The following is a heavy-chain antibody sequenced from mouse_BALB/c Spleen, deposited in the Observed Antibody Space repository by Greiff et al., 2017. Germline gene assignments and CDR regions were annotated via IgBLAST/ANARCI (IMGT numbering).Heavy chain of an antibody. Sequence: LQQSGGGLVKPGGSLKLSCAASGFTFSSYAMSWVRQTPEKRLEWVASISSGGSTYYPDSVKGRFTISRDNARNILYLQMSSLRSEDTAMYYCAREVDYDEAWFAYWGQGTLVTVSA. V-gene: IGHV5-6-5*01. D-gene: IGHD2-4*01. CDR3: AREVDYDEAWFAY. CDR1: GFTFSSYA. J-gene: IGHJ3*01. CDR2: ISSGGST.